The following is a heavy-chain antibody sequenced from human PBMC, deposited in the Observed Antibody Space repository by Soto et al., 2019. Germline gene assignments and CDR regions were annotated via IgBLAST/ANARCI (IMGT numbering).Heavy chain of an antibody. CDR3: ASLRGSWTNYSFDS. J-gene: IGHJ4*02. D-gene: IGHD1-7*01. V-gene: IGHV4-31*03. CDR1: GGSISNDDYY. CDR2: IFYNGNS. Sequence: QVQLQESGPGLVQPSQTLSLTCTVSGGSISNDDYYCSWFRQHPGKGLEWIGYIFYNGNSYYNPSLRSRTTISVDTSKNQFSLKVTSVTAADTAVYYCASLRGSWTNYSFDSWGQGTLVNVSS.